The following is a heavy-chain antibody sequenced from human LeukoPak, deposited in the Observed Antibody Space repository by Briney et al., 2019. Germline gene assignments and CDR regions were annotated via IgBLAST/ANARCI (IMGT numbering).Heavy chain of an antibody. CDR3: AKDPFEEYYFDY. J-gene: IGHJ4*02. CDR2: IRYDGSNK. D-gene: IGHD3-10*01. Sequence: SGGSLRLSCAASGFTFSSYGMHWVRQAPGKGLEWVAFIRYDGSNKYYADSVKGRFTISRDNSKNTLYLQMNSLRAEDTAVYYCAKDPFEEYYFDYWGPGTLVTVSS. CDR1: GFTFSSYG. V-gene: IGHV3-30*02.